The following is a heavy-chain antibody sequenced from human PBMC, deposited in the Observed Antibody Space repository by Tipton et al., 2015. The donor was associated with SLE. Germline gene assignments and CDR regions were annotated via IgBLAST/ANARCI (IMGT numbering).Heavy chain of an antibody. Sequence: SLRLSCAASGFTFSSYGMHWVRQAPGKGLEWVAALSYEGSDTYYADSVKGRFTISRDNSKNTLYLQMNSLRAEDTAVYYCARDLGAVAGIFDYWGQGTLVTVSS. CDR2: LSYEGSDT. CDR3: ARDLGAVAGIFDY. D-gene: IGHD6-19*01. V-gene: IGHV3-30*03. J-gene: IGHJ4*02. CDR1: GFTFSSYG.